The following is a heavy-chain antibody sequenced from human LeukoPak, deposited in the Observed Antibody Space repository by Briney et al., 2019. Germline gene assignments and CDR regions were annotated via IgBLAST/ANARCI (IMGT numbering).Heavy chain of an antibody. Sequence: GGSLRLSCAASGFTFSDYSMNWVRQAPGKGLEWVASVNTVSSYIYYADSMRGRFTISRDDAKNSLFLQMNSLRAEDTAVYYCARLRRNSDRSDFFYYYDHWGQGTLVTVSS. CDR3: ARLRRNSDRSDFFYYYDH. V-gene: IGHV3-21*01. D-gene: IGHD3-22*01. CDR2: VNTVSSYI. J-gene: IGHJ4*02. CDR1: GFTFSDYS.